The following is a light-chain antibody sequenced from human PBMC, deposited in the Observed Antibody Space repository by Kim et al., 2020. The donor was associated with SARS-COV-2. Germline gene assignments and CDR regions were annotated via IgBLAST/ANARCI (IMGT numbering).Light chain of an antibody. V-gene: IGLV2-11*01. CDR3: CSYVDPYTPWL. CDR2: HVV. CDR1: SSDVGRYNY. Sequence: QSALTQPRSVSGSPGQSVTISCTGTSSDVGRYNYVSWYQQHPGKAPKLLISHVVERPSGVPDRFSGSKSGNTASLTISGLQAEDEADYYYCSYVDPYTPWLFGGGTQLTVL. J-gene: IGLJ3*02.